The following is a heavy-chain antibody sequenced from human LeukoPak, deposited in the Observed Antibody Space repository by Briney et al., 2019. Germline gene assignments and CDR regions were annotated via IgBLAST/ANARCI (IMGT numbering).Heavy chain of an antibody. CDR2: IIPILGIV. CDR3: AREVPAATDWYYFDY. D-gene: IGHD2-2*01. Sequence: SVKVSCKASGGTFSSYAISWVRQAPGQGLEWMGRIIPILGIVNYAQKFQGRVTITADKSTSTAYMELSSLRSEDTAVYYCAREVPAATDWYYFDYWGQGTLVTVSS. CDR1: GGTFSSYA. J-gene: IGHJ4*02. V-gene: IGHV1-69*04.